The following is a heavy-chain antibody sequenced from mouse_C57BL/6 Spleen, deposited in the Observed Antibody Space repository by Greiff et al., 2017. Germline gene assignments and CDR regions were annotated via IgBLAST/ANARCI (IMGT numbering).Heavy chain of an antibody. V-gene: IGHV5-9*01. D-gene: IGHD2-5*01. Sequence: EVQVVESGGGLVKPGGSLKLSCAASGFTFSSYTMSWVRQTPEKRLEWVATISGGGGNTYYPDSVKGRFTISRDNAKNTLYLQMSSLRSEDTALYYCARREDYSNPPWFAYWGQGTLVTVSA. CDR1: GFTFSSYT. CDR2: ISGGGGNT. CDR3: ARREDYSNPPWFAY. J-gene: IGHJ3*01.